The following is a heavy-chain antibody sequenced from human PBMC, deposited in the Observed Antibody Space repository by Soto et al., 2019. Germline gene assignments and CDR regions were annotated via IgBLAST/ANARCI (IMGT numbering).Heavy chain of an antibody. V-gene: IGHV3-53*01. CDR2: IYSTGTT. D-gene: IGHD3-10*01. Sequence: EVQLVESGGGLIQPGGSLKLSCAASGFTVGNNYMSWVRQAPGKGLEWASLIYSTGTTKYADSVKGRFTVSRDNAKNTLYLQMNSLRAADTAVYYCAKDGRGSGSHYNSFGYWGQGTLVTVSS. J-gene: IGHJ4*02. CDR3: AKDGRGSGSHYNSFGY. CDR1: GFTVGNNY.